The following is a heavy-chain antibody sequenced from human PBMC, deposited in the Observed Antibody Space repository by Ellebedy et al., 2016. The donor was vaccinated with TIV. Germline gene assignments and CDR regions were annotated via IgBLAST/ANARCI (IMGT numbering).Heavy chain of an antibody. V-gene: IGHV1-8*01. J-gene: IGHJ4*02. CDR3: TRGTNVDPFFDY. CDR2: MNPNTGDR. Sequence: ASVKVSCXASGYTFNNFEITWVRQASAQGLEWMGWMNPNTGDRGYAKNFQDRISMTRNSSISTAYVELRSLRSEDTALYYCTRGTNVDPFFDYWGQGTPVTVSS. CDR1: GYTFNNFE. D-gene: IGHD5-12*01.